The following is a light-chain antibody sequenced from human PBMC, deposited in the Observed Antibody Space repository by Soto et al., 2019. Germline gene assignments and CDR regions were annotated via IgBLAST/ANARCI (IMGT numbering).Light chain of an antibody. J-gene: IGKJ1*01. CDR2: RAS. V-gene: IGKV3-15*01. CDR1: QSLGGN. Sequence: EIVMTQSPATLAVSPGDTATLSCRASQSLGGNLAWYQQKPGQASRLLIFRASSRARGVPARFSASGSGTEFTLTISGLQSEDFAVYYCQQYSNWPPWTFGPGTKVDIK. CDR3: QQYSNWPPWT.